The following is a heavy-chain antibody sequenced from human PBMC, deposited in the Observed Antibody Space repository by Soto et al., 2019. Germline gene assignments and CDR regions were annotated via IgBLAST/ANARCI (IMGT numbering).Heavy chain of an antibody. CDR2: INAGNGNT. J-gene: IGHJ5*02. CDR3: ARNVKFEQGLVLAENSWFAP. D-gene: IGHD6-19*01. CDR1: GYTFTSYA. V-gene: IGHV1-3*01. Sequence: GASVKVSCKASGYTFTSYAMHWVRQAPGQRLEWMGWINAGNGNTKYSQKFQGRVTITRDTSASTAYMELSSLRSEDTAVYYCARNVKFEQGLVLAENSWFAPWGKGTLVTVSS.